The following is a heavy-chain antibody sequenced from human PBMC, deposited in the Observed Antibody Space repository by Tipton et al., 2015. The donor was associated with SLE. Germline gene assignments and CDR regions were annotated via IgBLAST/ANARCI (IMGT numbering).Heavy chain of an antibody. CDR1: GFTFSSYA. V-gene: IGHV3-30*04. J-gene: IGHJ4*02. CDR3: AKDVDSSGYELFDD. D-gene: IGHD3-22*01. Sequence: SLRLSCAASGFTFSSYAMHWVRQAPGKGLEWAAVIWYDGSRKYYADSVKGRFSISRDNSKNTLYLQMNSLRPEDTAVYYCAKDVDSSGYELFDDWGQGTLVTVSS. CDR2: IWYDGSRK.